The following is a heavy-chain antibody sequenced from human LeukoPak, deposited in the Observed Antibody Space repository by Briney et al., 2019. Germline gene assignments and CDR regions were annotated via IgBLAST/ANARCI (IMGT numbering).Heavy chain of an antibody. D-gene: IGHD2-21*01. Sequence: PGRSLRLSCAASGFTFSYYAMHWVRQAPGKGLEWVAVISYDGNNKYYVDSVKGRFTISRDNSKNTLYLQMNSLRVEDTAVYYCARVAVSLNWFDPWGQGTLVTVSS. CDR1: GFTFSYYA. V-gene: IGHV3-30-3*01. CDR3: ARVAVSLNWFDP. CDR2: ISYDGNNK. J-gene: IGHJ5*02.